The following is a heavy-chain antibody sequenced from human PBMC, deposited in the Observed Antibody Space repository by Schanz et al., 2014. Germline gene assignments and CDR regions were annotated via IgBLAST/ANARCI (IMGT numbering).Heavy chain of an antibody. D-gene: IGHD3-10*01. CDR2: ITAYNGDT. CDR1: GYTFISYG. J-gene: IGHJ4*02. V-gene: IGHV1-18*01. CDR3: GRGFSRSYIDF. Sequence: QVQLVQSGAEVKKPGASVKVSCKASGYTFISYGIKWVRQAPGQGLEWMGWITAYNGDTNYAQKLQGRVTMTADTSTSTAYMDLRSLRSDDTAVYYCGRGFSRSYIDFWGQGTLITVSS.